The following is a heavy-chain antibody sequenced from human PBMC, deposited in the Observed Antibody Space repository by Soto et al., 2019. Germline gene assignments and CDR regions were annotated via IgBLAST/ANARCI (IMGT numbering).Heavy chain of an antibody. CDR1: GGSISSYD. D-gene: IGHD3-10*01. CDR2: IYYSGST. Sequence: SETLSLTCTVSGGSISSYDWSWIRQPPGKGLEWIGYIYYSGSTNYNPSLKSRVTISVDTSKNQFSLKLSSVTAADTAVYYCARVELAYGSGSYSPYYYYYGMDVWGQGTTVTVS. J-gene: IGHJ6*02. CDR3: ARVELAYGSGSYSPYYYYYGMDV. V-gene: IGHV4-59*01.